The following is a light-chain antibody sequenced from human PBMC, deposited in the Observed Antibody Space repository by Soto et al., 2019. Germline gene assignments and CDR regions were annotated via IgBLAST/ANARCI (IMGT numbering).Light chain of an antibody. J-gene: IGKJ4*01. CDR1: QSISSW. Sequence: DIQMTQSPSTLSASVGDRVTITCRASQSISSWLAWYQQKPGKAPKLLIYKASSLESGVPSRFSGSGSGTEFTLTISSLQPDDFATYYCQHYNSWPLTFGGGTKVEIK. V-gene: IGKV1-5*03. CDR2: KAS. CDR3: QHYNSWPLT.